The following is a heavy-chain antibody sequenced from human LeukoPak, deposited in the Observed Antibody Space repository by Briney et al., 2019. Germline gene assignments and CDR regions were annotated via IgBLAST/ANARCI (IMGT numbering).Heavy chain of an antibody. J-gene: IGHJ5*02. CDR3: APSGYQLLSWFDP. CDR1: GFTFSSYA. Sequence: GGSLRLSCAASGFTFSSYAMSWVRQAPGKGLEWVSAISGSGGSTYYADSVKGRFTISRDNSKDTLYLQMNSLRAEDTAVYYCAPSGYQLLSWFDPWGQGTLVTVSS. CDR2: ISGSGGST. V-gene: IGHV3-23*01. D-gene: IGHD2-2*01.